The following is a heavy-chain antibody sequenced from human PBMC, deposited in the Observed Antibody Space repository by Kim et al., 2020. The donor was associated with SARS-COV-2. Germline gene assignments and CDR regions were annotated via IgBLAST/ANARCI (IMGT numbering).Heavy chain of an antibody. CDR1: GGTFSSYD. Sequence: SVKVSCKASGGTFSSYDISWVRQAPGQGLEWMGGIIPIFGTANYAQKFQGRVTISADESTSTAYMELSSLRSEDTAVYYCARENSSSWSGDAFDIWGQGTMVTVSS. CDR3: ARENSSSWSGDAFDI. V-gene: IGHV1-69*13. J-gene: IGHJ3*02. CDR2: IIPIFGTA. D-gene: IGHD6-13*01.